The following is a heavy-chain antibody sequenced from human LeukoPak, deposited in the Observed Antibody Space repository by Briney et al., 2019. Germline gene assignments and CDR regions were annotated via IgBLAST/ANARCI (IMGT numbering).Heavy chain of an antibody. CDR1: GYTFTSYG. J-gene: IGHJ4*02. Sequence: ASVKVSCKASGYTFTSYGISWVRQAPGQGLEWMGWIGAYNGNTNYAQKLQGRVTMTTDTSTSTAYMELRSLRSDDTAVYYCARDARVLLWFGELFDYWGQGTLVTVSS. CDR3: ARDARVLLWFGELFDY. D-gene: IGHD3-10*01. CDR2: IGAYNGNT. V-gene: IGHV1-18*04.